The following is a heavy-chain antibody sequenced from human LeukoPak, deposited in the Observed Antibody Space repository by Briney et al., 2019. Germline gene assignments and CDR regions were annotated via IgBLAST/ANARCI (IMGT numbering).Heavy chain of an antibody. CDR3: AKVRSVRELLRFDY. V-gene: IGHV3-23*01. D-gene: IGHD1-26*01. Sequence: VGSLRLSCAASGFAFSSSAMGWGREAPGKGLEWVSAISNSGGSTYYADSVKGRFTISRDNSKNTLYLRMNTLRAEHAAVYCRAKVRSVRELLRFDYWGQGTLVTVSS. J-gene: IGHJ4*02. CDR2: ISNSGGST. CDR1: GFAFSSSA.